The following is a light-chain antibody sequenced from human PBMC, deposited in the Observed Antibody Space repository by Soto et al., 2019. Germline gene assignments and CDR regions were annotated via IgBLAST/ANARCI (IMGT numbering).Light chain of an antibody. V-gene: IGKV1-39*01. Sequence: DIQMTQSPSSLSASVGDRVTITCRASQSISSSLNWYQQKPGKAPKLLIYAASSLQSGVPSRFSGSGSGTDFTLIISSLQPEDFATYYCQQSYSTLMYTFGQGTKLEIK. CDR3: QQSYSTLMYT. J-gene: IGKJ2*01. CDR2: AAS. CDR1: QSISSS.